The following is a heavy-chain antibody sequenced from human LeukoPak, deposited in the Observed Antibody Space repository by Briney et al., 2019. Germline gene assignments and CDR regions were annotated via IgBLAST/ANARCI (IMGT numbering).Heavy chain of an antibody. J-gene: IGHJ3*01. Sequence: PSETLSLTCTVSGGSISSYWWSGLRQPPGKGLEYIGYIFYSGSTNYNPSLKSRVTISVDTSKIHFSLRLSSVTAADTAVYYCARRGGGHAFDFWGQGTMVTVSS. CDR1: GGSISSYW. V-gene: IGHV4-59*08. D-gene: IGHD3-16*01. CDR2: IFYSGST. CDR3: ARRGGGHAFDF.